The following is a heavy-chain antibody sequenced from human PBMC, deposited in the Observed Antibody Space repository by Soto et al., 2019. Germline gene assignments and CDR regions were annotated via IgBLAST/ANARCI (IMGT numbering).Heavy chain of an antibody. V-gene: IGHV3-23*01. D-gene: IGHD6-13*01. J-gene: IGHJ3*02. CDR3: AKIPHSSSWYLDAFDI. CDR1: GFTFSSYA. Sequence: EVQLLESGGGLVQPGGSLRLSCAASGFTFSSYAMSWVRQAPGKGLEWVSAISGSGGSTYYADSVKGRFTISRDNSKNTLYLQMNRLRAADTAVYYCAKIPHSSSWYLDAFDIWGQGTMVTVSS. CDR2: ISGSGGST.